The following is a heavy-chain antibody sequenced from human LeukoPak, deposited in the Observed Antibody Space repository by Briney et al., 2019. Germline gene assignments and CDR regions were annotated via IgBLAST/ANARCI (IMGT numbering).Heavy chain of an antibody. CDR2: INQGGSDK. D-gene: IGHD1-14*01. CDR3: TRDRSRAEDN. J-gene: IGHJ4*02. CDR1: GFTFSGHW. V-gene: IGHV3-7*01. Sequence: GGSLRLSCAASGFTFSGHWMSWVRQAPGKGLEWVANINQGGSDKYYVDSVKGRFTISRDNANNLLCLQMNSLRGEDTAVYYCTRDRSRAEDNWGQGTLVTVSS.